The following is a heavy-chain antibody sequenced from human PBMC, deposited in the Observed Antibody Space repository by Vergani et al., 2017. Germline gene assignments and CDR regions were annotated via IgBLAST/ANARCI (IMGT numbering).Heavy chain of an antibody. CDR2: ISGSGGST. J-gene: IGHJ4*02. CDR3: AKAWDYYDSSGSTSFDY. CDR1: GFTFSSYA. V-gene: IGHV3-23*01. Sequence: EVQLLESGGGLVQPGGSLRLSCAASGFTFSSYAMSWVRQAPGKGLEWVSAISGSGGSTYYADSVKGRFTISSDNSKNTLYLQMNSLRAEDTAVYYCAKAWDYYDSSGSTSFDYWGQGTLVTVSS. D-gene: IGHD3-22*01.